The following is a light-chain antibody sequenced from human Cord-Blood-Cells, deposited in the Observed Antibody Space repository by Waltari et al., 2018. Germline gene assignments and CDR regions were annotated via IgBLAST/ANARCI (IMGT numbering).Light chain of an antibody. CDR1: TLGDKY. V-gene: IGLV3-1*01. J-gene: IGLJ2*01. CDR3: QAWDSSTAII. CDR2: QDS. Sequence: SYELTQPPSVSVSPGQTASITFSGDTLGDKYACWYQQKPGQSPVLVIYQDSKRPSGIPERFSGSNSGNTATLTISGTQAMDEADYYCQAWDSSTAIIFGGGTKLTVL.